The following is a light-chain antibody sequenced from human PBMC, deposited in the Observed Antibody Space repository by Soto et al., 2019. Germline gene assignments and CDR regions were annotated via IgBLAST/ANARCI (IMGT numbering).Light chain of an antibody. CDR2: DAS. CDR1: QSVSSY. J-gene: IGKJ2*02. V-gene: IGKV3-11*01. CDR3: QQRSNWPRT. Sequence: EIVLTQSPATLSLSPGERATLSCRASQSVSSYLAWYQQKPCQAPRLLIYDASNRATGIPARFSGSGSGTDFTLTSSSLEPEDFAVYDCQQRSNWPRTFGQGTKLEIK.